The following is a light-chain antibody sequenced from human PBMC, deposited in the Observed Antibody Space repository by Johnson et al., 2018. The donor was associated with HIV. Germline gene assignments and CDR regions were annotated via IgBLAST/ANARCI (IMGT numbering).Light chain of an antibody. J-gene: IGLJ1*01. Sequence: QSVLTQPPSVSAAPGQKVTISCSGSSSNIGNNYVSWYQQLPGTAPKLLIYENNKRPSGIPDRFSGSKSATSATLGITGLQTGDAADYYCGTWESSLGAGDVFGAGTKVTVL. CDR2: ENN. CDR1: SSNIGNNY. CDR3: GTWESSLGAGDV. V-gene: IGLV1-51*02.